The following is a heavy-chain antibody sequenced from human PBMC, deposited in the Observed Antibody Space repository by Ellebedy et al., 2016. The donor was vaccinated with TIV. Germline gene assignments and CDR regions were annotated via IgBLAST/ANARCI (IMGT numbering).Heavy chain of an antibody. CDR1: GFTFSSYG. CDR3: ARDADKYGGYVQD. D-gene: IGHD5-12*01. Sequence: GESLKISCAASGFTFSSYGMHWVRQAPGKGLEWVAFIRYDGSNKYYADSVKGRFTISRDNSKNTLYLQMNSLRAEDTAVYYCARDADKYGGYVQDWGQGTLVTVSS. V-gene: IGHV3-30*02. CDR2: IRYDGSNK. J-gene: IGHJ4*02.